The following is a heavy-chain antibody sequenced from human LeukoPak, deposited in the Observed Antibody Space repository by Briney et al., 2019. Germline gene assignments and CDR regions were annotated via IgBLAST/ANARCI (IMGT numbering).Heavy chain of an antibody. J-gene: IGHJ6*03. CDR3: ARDTFCTNGLYYYYYYMDV. CDR1: GFSFSSYW. Sequence: GGSLRLSCAPSGFSFSSYWMAWVRQAPGKGLEWVGNIKQDGSEQYYVDSLQGRFTISRDNAKNSLYLQMNSLRVEDTAVYYCARDTFCTNGLYYYYYYMDVWGKGTTVTVSS. D-gene: IGHD2-8*01. V-gene: IGHV3-7*01. CDR2: IKQDGSEQ.